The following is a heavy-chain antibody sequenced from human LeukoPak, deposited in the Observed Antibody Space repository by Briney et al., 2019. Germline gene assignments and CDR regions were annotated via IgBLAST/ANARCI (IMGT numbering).Heavy chain of an antibody. J-gene: IGHJ4*02. CDR2: IIPIFVTA. CDR1: GGTFTSYA. D-gene: IGHD4-23*01. V-gene: IGHV1-69*05. Sequence: SVKVSCKASGGTFTSYATSWVRHAPGQGLEWMGGIIPIFVTANYAQKCQGRDTITTDESTSTAYMELSSLRSEDTAVYYCARQMVVTRELDYWGQGALVTVSS. CDR3: ARQMVVTRELDY.